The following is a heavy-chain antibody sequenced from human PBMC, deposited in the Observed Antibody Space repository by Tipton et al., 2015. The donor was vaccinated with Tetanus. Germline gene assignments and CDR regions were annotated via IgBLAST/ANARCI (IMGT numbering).Heavy chain of an antibody. J-gene: IGHJ4*02. CDR3: ARHERGDFTPSVY. Sequence: TLSLTCTVSGGSLRGGTFYWGWIRQPPGKGLEWIGSIYESGDTYYIPSLKSRVTISVDTSKNQFSLNLNSMAAADTVVFYCARHERGDFTPSVYWGPGKLCSVSS. D-gene: IGHD2-21*02. CDR1: GGSLRGGTFY. CDR2: IYESGDT. V-gene: IGHV4-39*01.